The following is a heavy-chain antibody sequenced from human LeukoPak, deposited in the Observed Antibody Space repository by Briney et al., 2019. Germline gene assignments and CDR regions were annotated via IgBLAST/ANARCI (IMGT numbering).Heavy chain of an antibody. CDR2: INHSGST. CDR3: AMLPYYYDSSGYYFDY. V-gene: IGHV4-34*01. CDR1: GGSFSGYY. D-gene: IGHD3-22*01. J-gene: IGHJ4*02. Sequence: SETLSLTCAVYGGSFSGYYWSWIRQPPGKGLEWIGEINHSGSTYYNPSLKSRVTVSVDTSKNQFSLKLSSVTAADTAVYYCAMLPYYYDSSGYYFDYWGQGTLVTVSS.